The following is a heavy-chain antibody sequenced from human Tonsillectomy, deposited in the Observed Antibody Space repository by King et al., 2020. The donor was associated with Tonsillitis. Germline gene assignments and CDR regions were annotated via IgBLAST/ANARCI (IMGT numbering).Heavy chain of an antibody. J-gene: IGHJ4*02. Sequence: VQLVESGGGLVQPGGSLRLSCAASGFTVSSNYMSWVRQAPGKGLEWVSVIYSGGSTYYADSVKGRFTISRDNSKHTLYLQMNSLRAVDTAQYYCARVDYDILTGYPREIVYWGQGTLVTVSS. D-gene: IGHD3-9*01. CDR3: ARVDYDILTGYPREIVY. CDR1: GFTVSSNY. V-gene: IGHV3-66*01. CDR2: IYSGGST.